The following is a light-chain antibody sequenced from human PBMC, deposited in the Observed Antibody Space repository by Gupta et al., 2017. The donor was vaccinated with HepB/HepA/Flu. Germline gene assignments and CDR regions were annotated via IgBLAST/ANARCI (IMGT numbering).Light chain of an antibody. Sequence: QSVVTQPPSASGTPGQRVTISSSGSSSNIGSNYVAWYQQGPEKAPKLRSYRNSQRPSGVPDRFSGSKSGTSASLAISGLRSEDDADYDGAAWGDGLSGLVFGGGTQLTVL. CDR3: AAWGDGLSGLV. CDR2: RNS. J-gene: IGLJ7*01. CDR1: SSNIGSNY. V-gene: IGLV1-47*01.